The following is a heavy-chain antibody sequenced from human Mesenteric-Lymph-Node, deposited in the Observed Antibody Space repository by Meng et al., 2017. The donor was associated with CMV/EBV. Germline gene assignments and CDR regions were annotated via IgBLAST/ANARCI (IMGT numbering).Heavy chain of an antibody. CDR3: AKERGYCSSTSCYLGGGMDV. Sequence: GGSLRLSCAASGFTVSSNYMSWVRQAPGKGLEWVSAIRGSGGSTYYADSVKGRFTISRDNSKNTLYLQMNSLRAEDTAVYYCAKERGYCSSTSCYLGGGMDVWGQGTTVTVSS. J-gene: IGHJ6*02. CDR2: IRGSGGST. CDR1: GFTVSSNY. D-gene: IGHD2-2*01. V-gene: IGHV3-23*01.